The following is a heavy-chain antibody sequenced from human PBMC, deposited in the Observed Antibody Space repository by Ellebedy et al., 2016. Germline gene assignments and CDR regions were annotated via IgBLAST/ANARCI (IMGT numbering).Heavy chain of an antibody. CDR3: ARDPRMNNKLSRGNYFDY. V-gene: IGHV3-30*04. CDR1: GFTFSIYA. D-gene: IGHD3-16*02. J-gene: IGHJ4*02. Sequence: GGSLRLSCAASGFTFSIYAMHWVRQAPGKGLEWVADISFDGRNKDYSDSVKGRFTVSRDNSNNTLYLQMNDLRPEDRAVYYCARDPRMNNKLSRGNYFDYWGQGTLVTVSS. CDR2: ISFDGRNK.